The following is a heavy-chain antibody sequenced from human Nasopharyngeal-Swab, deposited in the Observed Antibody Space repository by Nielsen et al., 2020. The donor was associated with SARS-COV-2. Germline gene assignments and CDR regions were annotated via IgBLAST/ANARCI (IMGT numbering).Heavy chain of an antibody. CDR2: INHSGTT. CDR3: AREGSSWYSKNWFDP. J-gene: IGHJ5*02. V-gene: IGHV4-34*01. CDR1: GGSFSGYY. D-gene: IGHD6-13*01. Sequence: SETLSLTCAVYGGSFSGYYWSWIRQPPGKGLEWIGEINHSGTTNYNPSLKSRVTISLDTSKKQFSLKLSSVTAADTAVYYCAREGSSWYSKNWFDPWGQGTLVTVSS.